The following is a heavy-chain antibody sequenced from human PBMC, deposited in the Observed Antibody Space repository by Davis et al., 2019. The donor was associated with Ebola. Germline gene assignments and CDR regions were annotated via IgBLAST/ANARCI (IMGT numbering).Heavy chain of an antibody. Sequence: ASVKVSCKASGYTFSTYAMHWVRQAPGQRLEWMGWINAGNGNTKYSQELQGRVSIIRDTSASTAYMELSSLRSEDTAVYYCARGQANYYYYYGMDVWGQGTTVTVSS. CDR1: GYTFSTYA. J-gene: IGHJ6*02. CDR2: INAGNGNT. V-gene: IGHV1-3*01. D-gene: IGHD5-12*01. CDR3: ARGQANYYYYYGMDV.